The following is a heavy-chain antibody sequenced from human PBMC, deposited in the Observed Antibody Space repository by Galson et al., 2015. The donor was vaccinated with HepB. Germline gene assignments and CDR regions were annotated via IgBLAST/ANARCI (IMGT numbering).Heavy chain of an antibody. V-gene: IGHV1-3*01. D-gene: IGHD1-14*01. CDR3: ARGRLAGPAQPPVFWFGP. CDR1: GYMFSSNA. J-gene: IGHJ5*01. CDR2: INGGNGHT. Sequence: QSGAEVKKPGESLKISCKASGYMFSSNAMHWVRQAPGQRLEWMGRINGGNGHTKYSQNFQDRLIITRDTSATTAYMELSSLRSEDTAVYYCARGRLAGPAQPPVFWFGPRGQGTLVTVSS.